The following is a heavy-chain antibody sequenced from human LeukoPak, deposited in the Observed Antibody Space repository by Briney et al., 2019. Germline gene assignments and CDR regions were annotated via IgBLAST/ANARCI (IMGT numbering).Heavy chain of an antibody. V-gene: IGHV4-59*07. CDR3: ARQRGYSYGNYFDY. D-gene: IGHD5-18*01. J-gene: IGHJ4*02. CDR2: IYYSGGT. CDR1: GRSISSYH. Sequence: SDTLSLTCTVSGRSISSYHWRCIPHPPGKALESIGYIYYSGGTNYNPSLKSRVTISVDTSKNQFSLKLSSVTAADTAVYYCARQRGYSYGNYFDYWGQGTLVTVSS.